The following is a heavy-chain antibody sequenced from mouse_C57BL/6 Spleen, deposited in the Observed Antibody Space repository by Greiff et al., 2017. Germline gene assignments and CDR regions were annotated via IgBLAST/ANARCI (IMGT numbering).Heavy chain of an antibody. D-gene: IGHD2-10*02. Sequence: DVKLQESGPGLVKPSQSLSLTCSVTGYSITSGYYWNWIRQFPGNKLEWMGYISYDGSNNYNPSLKNRISITRDTSKSQFFLKLNSVTTEDTATYYCARDQEAYGNYVGWFAYWDQGTLVTVSA. J-gene: IGHJ3*01. V-gene: IGHV3-6*01. CDR3: ARDQEAYGNYVGWFAY. CDR1: GYSITSGYY. CDR2: ISYDGSN.